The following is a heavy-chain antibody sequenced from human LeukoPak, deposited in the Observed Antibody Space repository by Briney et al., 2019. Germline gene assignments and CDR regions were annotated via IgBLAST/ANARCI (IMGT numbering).Heavy chain of an antibody. Sequence: GGSLRLSCTASGFTFGDYAMHWVRQASGKGLEWVGRIRSKANSYATAYAASVKGRFTISRDDSKNTAYLQMNSLKTEDTAVYYCTGSSGYWFDYWGQGTLVTVSS. D-gene: IGHD3-22*01. J-gene: IGHJ4*02. V-gene: IGHV3-73*01. CDR3: TGSSGYWFDY. CDR2: IRSKANSYAT. CDR1: GFTFGDYA.